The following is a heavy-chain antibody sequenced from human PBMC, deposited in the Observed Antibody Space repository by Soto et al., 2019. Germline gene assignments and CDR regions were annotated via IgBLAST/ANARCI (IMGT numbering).Heavy chain of an antibody. D-gene: IGHD6-19*01. CDR2: IIPIFGTA. CDR3: ARGGQWLAKREETYYGMDV. Sequence: QVQLVQSGAEVKKPGSSVKVSCKASGGTFSSYAISWVRQAPGQGLEWMGGIIPIFGTANYAQKFQGRVTITADESTRTAYMELSSLRSEDTAVYYCARGGQWLAKREETYYGMDVWGQGTTVTVSS. CDR1: GGTFSSYA. J-gene: IGHJ6*02. V-gene: IGHV1-69*12.